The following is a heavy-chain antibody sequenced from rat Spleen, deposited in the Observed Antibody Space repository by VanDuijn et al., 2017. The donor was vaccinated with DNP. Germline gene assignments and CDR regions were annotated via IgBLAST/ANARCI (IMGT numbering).Heavy chain of an antibody. V-gene: IGHV2-30*01. J-gene: IGHJ3*01. Sequence: QVQLKESGPGLVQPSQTLSLTCTVSGFSLTSYNVHWVRQPTGKGLEWMGIIWTGGSTDYNSALKSRLSISRDTSKSQVFLKMNSLQTDDTGTYYCIRDGGGNWFAYWGQGTLVTVSS. D-gene: IGHD1-1*01. CDR2: IWTGGST. CDR1: GFSLTSYN. CDR3: IRDGGGNWFAY.